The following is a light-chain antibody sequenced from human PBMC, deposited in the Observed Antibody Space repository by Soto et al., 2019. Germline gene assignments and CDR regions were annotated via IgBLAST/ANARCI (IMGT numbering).Light chain of an antibody. V-gene: IGLV2-14*01. J-gene: IGLJ1*01. CDR1: ATDIDAYNY. CDR3: CSYARGSTYV. CDR2: GVS. Sequence: QSVLTQPASVSGSPGQSITISCTGTATDIDAYNYVSWYLQYPGKAPKLLIYGVSNRPSGASDRFSGSKSDNTASLTISGLQAEDEGDYYCCSYARGSTYVFGTGTKATVL.